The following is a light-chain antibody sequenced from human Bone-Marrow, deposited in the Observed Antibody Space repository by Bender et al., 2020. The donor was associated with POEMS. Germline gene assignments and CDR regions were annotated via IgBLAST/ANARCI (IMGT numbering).Light chain of an antibody. J-gene: IGLJ3*02. CDR3: CSYTRSTSWV. Sequence: QSALTQPASVSGSPGQSITISCTGSSSDVRTYKSLSWYQHHPGKAPKLLIYEDTQRPSGISFRFSGSKSGNTASLTISGLQAEDEADYYCCSYTRSTSWVFGGGTKLTVL. CDR1: SSDVRTYKS. V-gene: IGLV2-14*02. CDR2: EDT.